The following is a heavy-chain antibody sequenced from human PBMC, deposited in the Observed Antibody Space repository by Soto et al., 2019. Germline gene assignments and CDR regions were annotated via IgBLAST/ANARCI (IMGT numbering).Heavy chain of an antibody. Sequence: QVQLVQSGAEVKKPGASVKVSCKASGYTFTSYGISWVRQDPGQGLEWMGWISANNGNTNYAQKLQGRVTMTTDTFTSTAYMKLRSMRSDDTAVYYCARDRGSYALDYWGQGTLVTVSS. V-gene: IGHV1-18*01. CDR1: GYTFTSYG. CDR2: ISANNGNT. D-gene: IGHD1-26*01. CDR3: ARDRGSYALDY. J-gene: IGHJ4*02.